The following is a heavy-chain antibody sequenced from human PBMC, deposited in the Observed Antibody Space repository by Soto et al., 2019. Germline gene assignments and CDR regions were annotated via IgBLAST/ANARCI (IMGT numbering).Heavy chain of an antibody. V-gene: IGHV3-48*03. CDR3: ARVAYCSGGSCYLYDAFDI. CDR2: ISSSGSTI. D-gene: IGHD2-15*01. J-gene: IGHJ3*02. CDR1: GFTFSSYE. Sequence: GWSLRLSCAASGFTFSSYEMNLVRQAPGKGLEWVSYISSSGSTIYYADSVKGRFSISRDNAKNSLYLQMNSLRAEDTAVYYCARVAYCSGGSCYLYDAFDIWGQGTMVTVSS.